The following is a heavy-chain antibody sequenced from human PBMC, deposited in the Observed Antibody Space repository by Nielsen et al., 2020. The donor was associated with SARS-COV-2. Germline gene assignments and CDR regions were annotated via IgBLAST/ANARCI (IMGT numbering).Heavy chain of an antibody. CDR3: ARRGLGWRRGHDAFDI. J-gene: IGHJ3*02. Sequence: GGSLRLSCAASGFTFSSYAMSWVRQAPGKGLEWVSAISGSGGSTYYADSVKGRFTISRDNSKNTLYLQMNSLRAEDTAVYYCARRGLGWRRGHDAFDIWGQGTMVTVSS. CDR1: GFTFSSYA. V-gene: IGHV3-23*01. D-gene: IGHD4-23*01. CDR2: ISGSGGST.